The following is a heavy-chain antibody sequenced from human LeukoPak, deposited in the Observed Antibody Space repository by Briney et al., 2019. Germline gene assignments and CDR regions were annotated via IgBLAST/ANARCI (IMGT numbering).Heavy chain of an antibody. Sequence: GGSLRLSCAASGFTFSSYSMNWVRQAPGKGLEWVSSISSSSSYIYYADSVKGRFTISRDNAKNSLYLQMNSLRAEDTAVYYCASEGGLGYVAAFDIWGQGTMVTVSS. CDR1: GFTFSSYS. CDR2: ISSSSSYI. D-gene: IGHD5-18*01. CDR3: ASEGGLGYVAAFDI. V-gene: IGHV3-21*01. J-gene: IGHJ3*02.